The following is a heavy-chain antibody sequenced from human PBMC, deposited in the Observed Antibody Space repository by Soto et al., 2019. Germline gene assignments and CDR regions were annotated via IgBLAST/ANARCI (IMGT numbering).Heavy chain of an antibody. CDR1: GGSISSYY. J-gene: IGHJ5*02. D-gene: IGHD3-9*01. CDR3: ARDYLPKLRYFDWLGFDP. Sequence: SETLSLTCTVSGGSISSYYWSWIRQPAGKGLEWIGRIYTSGSTNYNPSLKSRVTMSVDTSKNQFSLKLSSVTAADTAVYYCARDYLPKLRYFDWLGFDPWGQGTLVTVS. V-gene: IGHV4-4*07. CDR2: IYTSGST.